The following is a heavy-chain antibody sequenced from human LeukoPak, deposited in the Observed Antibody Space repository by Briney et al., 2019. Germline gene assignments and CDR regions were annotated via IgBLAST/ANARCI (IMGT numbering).Heavy chain of an antibody. V-gene: IGHV3-11*04. CDR2: SCSSGSTK. J-gene: IGHJ4*02. Sequence: GGSLRLSCAASGFTLSDYYMSWIRQAPGKGLERVSYSCSSGSTKYYADSVKGRFTISRDNSKNTLYMQVNSLRAEETAVYYCARSGNRGPDHNNSFDYWGEGTLVTVSS. CDR1: GFTLSDYY. CDR3: ARSGNRGPDHNNSFDY. D-gene: IGHD1-14*01.